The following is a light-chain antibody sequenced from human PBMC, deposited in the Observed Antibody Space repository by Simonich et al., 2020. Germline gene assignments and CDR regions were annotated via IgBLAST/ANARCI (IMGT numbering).Light chain of an antibody. CDR2: EGS. Sequence: QSALTQPASVSGSPGQSITISCTGTSSDVGSYNLVSWYPQHTGKAPKLMIYEGSKLPSGVSNRFSGSKSGNTASLTISGLQAEDEADYYCCSYAGSSTFAVFGGGTQLTVL. V-gene: IGLV2-23*01. CDR1: SSDVGSYNL. J-gene: IGLJ7*01. CDR3: CSYAGSSTFAV.